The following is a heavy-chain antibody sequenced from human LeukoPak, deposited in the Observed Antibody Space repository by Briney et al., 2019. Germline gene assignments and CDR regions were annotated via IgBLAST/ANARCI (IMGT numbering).Heavy chain of an antibody. Sequence: GGSLRLSCAASGFTFSSYSMNWVRQAPGKGLEWVSYISSSSSTIYYADSVKGRFTTSRDNSKNTLYLQMSRLRVEDTAVYYCAKDLDCSGGTCHKAFDCWGQGTLVTVSS. CDR2: ISSSSSTI. J-gene: IGHJ4*02. CDR3: AKDLDCSGGTCHKAFDC. V-gene: IGHV3-48*01. CDR1: GFTFSSYS. D-gene: IGHD2-15*01.